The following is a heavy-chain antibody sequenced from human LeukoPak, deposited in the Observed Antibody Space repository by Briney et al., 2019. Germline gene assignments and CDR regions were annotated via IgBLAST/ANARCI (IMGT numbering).Heavy chain of an antibody. CDR3: AKRRRRYDLEY. CDR2: ISYDGINT. Sequence: GTSLRLSCAASGFTFSEYSMEGVCQAPGKGLGWVAVISYDGINTNYADSVKGLFTISRDNSRNALYQQMNSLRAEDTAVYYCAKRRRRYDLEYWGQGTLVTVSS. D-gene: IGHD5-12*01. CDR1: GFTFSEYS. J-gene: IGHJ4*02. V-gene: IGHV3-30*18.